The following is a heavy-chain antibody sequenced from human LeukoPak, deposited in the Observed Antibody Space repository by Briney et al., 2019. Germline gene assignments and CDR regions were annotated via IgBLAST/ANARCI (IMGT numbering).Heavy chain of an antibody. CDR2: ISGGGGST. D-gene: IGHD3-22*01. V-gene: IGHV3-23*01. CDR1: GFIFSGYA. Sequence: GGSLRLSCAASGFIFSGYAMSWVRQAPGKGLEWVSGISGGGGSTYYADSVKGRFAISRDNSKKRLFLQMNRLSAEHTAVYYCAKAGSGYSYFDHWGQGTLVTVSS. J-gene: IGHJ4*02. CDR3: AKAGSGYSYFDH.